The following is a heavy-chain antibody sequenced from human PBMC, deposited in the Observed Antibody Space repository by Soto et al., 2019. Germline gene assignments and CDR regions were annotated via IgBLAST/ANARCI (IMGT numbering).Heavy chain of an antibody. CDR1: GFTFSDFA. CDR3: AKDGIQTVTFDY. J-gene: IGHJ4*01. Sequence: EVQLSESGGGLAQPGGSLRLSCEGSGFTFSDFAISWVRQAPGKGLEWVSVVSGNGDVTRYADSVKGRFATSRDNSKNTMFLQMNSLPAEDTAIYYCAKDGIQTVTFDYWGRGTLVTVSS. V-gene: IGHV3-23*01. D-gene: IGHD4-17*01. CDR2: VSGNGDVT.